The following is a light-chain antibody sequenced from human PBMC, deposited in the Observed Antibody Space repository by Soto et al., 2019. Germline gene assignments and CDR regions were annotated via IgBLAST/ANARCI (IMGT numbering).Light chain of an antibody. CDR2: APS. Sequence: DIPMTQSPSSLSASVGDRVTITCRASQGISNYLAWYQQKPGKVPKLLIYAPSTLQSGVPSRFSGSGSGTDFTLTISSLQPEDVATYYCHKYNSAPQTFGQGTKVEIK. CDR1: QGISNY. CDR3: HKYNSAPQT. V-gene: IGKV1-27*01. J-gene: IGKJ1*01.